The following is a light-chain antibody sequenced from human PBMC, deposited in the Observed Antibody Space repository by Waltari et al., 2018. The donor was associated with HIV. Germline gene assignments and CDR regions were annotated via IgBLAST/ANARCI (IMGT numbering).Light chain of an antibody. CDR3: QQYSKWPPGYT. J-gene: IGKJ2*01. Sequence: EVVLTQSPSTLFVSPGARSTRICKARQSVGGNLAWSQQKPDQATRLLLTGASTRATGVPARFSGSGPGTEFTPTITSLQSEDFAAYYCQQYSKWPPGYTFGPGTKV. V-gene: IGKV3-15*01. CDR1: QSVGGN. CDR2: GAS.